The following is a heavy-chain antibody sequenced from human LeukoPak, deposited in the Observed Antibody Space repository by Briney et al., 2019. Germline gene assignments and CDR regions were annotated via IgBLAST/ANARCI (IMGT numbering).Heavy chain of an antibody. Sequence: GRSLRLSCAASGFTFSRYWMYWVRQAPGEWPVWVSRTKCEGTYTSYADSVTGRFTISRDNAKNTLFLQMSNLRAEDTDFYYCARDAEHSSGWSFDYWGHGTLVTVSS. CDR1: GFTFSRYW. CDR2: TKCEGTYT. J-gene: IGHJ4*01. D-gene: IGHD6-19*01. CDR3: ARDAEHSSGWSFDY. V-gene: IGHV3-74*01.